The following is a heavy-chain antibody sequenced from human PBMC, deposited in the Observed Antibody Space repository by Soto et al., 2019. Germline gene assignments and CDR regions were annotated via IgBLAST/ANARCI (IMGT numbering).Heavy chain of an antibody. V-gene: IGHV4-30-4*01. D-gene: IGHD2-2*01. CDR1: GGSISSGDNY. Sequence: QVQLQESGPGLVKPSQTLSLTCTVSGGSISSGDNYWKWIRQPPGKGLEWIGSIYYSGSTYYSPSLKCRVTISVGTSKNQSSLKLSSVTAADTAVYYCVRGDPGACSSTSCSDAFGLWGRGTMVAVSS. CDR2: IYYSGST. J-gene: IGHJ3*01. CDR3: VRGDPGACSSTSCSDAFGL.